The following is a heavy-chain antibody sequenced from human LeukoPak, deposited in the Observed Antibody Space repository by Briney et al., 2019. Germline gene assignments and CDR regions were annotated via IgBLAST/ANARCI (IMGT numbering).Heavy chain of an antibody. Sequence: PGGSLRLSCAASGFTFSSYWMSWVRQAPGKGLEWVANIKQDGSEKYYVDSVKGRFTISRDNAKNSLYLQMNSLRAEDTAVYYCARDIVYYYGSGSYGSHYYYGMDVWGQGTTVTVSS. J-gene: IGHJ6*02. CDR2: IKQDGSEK. CDR3: ARDIVYYYGSGSYGSHYYYGMDV. CDR1: GFTFSSYW. D-gene: IGHD3-10*01. V-gene: IGHV3-7*01.